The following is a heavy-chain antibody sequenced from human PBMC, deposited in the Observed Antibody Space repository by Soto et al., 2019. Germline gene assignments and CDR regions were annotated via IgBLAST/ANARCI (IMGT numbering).Heavy chain of an antibody. Sequence: GGSLRLSCAASGFTFSSYAMSWVRQAPGKGLEWVSAISGSGGSTYYADSVKGRFTISRDNSKNTLYLQMNSLRAEDTAVYYCAKELLAIFGVVIIRSWFDPWGQGTLVTVSS. CDR3: AKELLAIFGVVIIRSWFDP. V-gene: IGHV3-23*01. D-gene: IGHD3-3*01. J-gene: IGHJ5*02. CDR1: GFTFSSYA. CDR2: ISGSGGST.